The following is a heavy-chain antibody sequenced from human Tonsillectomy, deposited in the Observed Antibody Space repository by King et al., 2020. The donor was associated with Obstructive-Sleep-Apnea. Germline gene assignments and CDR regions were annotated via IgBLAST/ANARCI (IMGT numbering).Heavy chain of an antibody. Sequence: VQLVESGGGLVKPGGSLRLSWAGSGFNFSDYYMSWIRQAPGKGLEWVSYISSSSSYTNYADSVKGRFTISRDKAKNSLYLQMNSPRAEDTDVYYCARDPTCGDYWYFDLWGRGTLVTVSS. V-gene: IGHV3-11*06. CDR2: ISSSSSYT. CDR3: ARDPTCGDYWYFDL. CDR1: GFNFSDYY. D-gene: IGHD4-17*01. J-gene: IGHJ2*01.